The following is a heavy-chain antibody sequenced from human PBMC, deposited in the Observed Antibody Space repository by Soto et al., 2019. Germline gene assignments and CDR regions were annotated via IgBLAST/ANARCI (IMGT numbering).Heavy chain of an antibody. CDR1: GELVSSGNYY. CDR2: MSHSGGT. J-gene: IGHJ3*02. V-gene: IGHV4-34*01. Sequence: QVQLQQWGAGLLKPSETLSLTCAVYGELVSSGNYYWSWIRQPPGKGLEWIGEMSHSGGTHFNPSLKSRVIISVDTSKNQFSLKMSSVTAADTALYYCARVERGTATTVVDAFDIWGPGTMVTVSS. D-gene: IGHD1-1*01. CDR3: ARVERGTATTVVDAFDI.